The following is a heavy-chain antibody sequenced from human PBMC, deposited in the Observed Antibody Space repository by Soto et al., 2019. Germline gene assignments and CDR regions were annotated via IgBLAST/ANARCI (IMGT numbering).Heavy chain of an antibody. D-gene: IGHD1-20*01. J-gene: IGHJ4*02. V-gene: IGHV3-30-3*01. Sequence: QVQLVESGGGVVQPGRSLRLSCAASGFTFSSYAMHWVRQAPGKGLEWVAVISYDGSNKYYADSVKGRFTISRDNSKNTLYLQMNSLRAEDTAVYYCASLVTGTPEPLDYWGQGPLVTVSS. CDR2: ISYDGSNK. CDR3: ASLVTGTPEPLDY. CDR1: GFTFSSYA.